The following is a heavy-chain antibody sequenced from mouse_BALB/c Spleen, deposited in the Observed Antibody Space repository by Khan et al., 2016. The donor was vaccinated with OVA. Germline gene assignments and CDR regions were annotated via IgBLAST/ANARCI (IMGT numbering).Heavy chain of an antibody. CDR2: MIYSGNT. V-gene: IGHV3-8*02. Sequence: EVQLQESGPSLVKPSQTLSLTCSVTGDSITSGYWSWLRKFPGNKLEYMGYMIYSGNTSYNPSLKSRISITRHTSNNQYYLQLNASTTEDKATYYCARSTYRYAFAYWGQGTLVTVSA. J-gene: IGHJ3*01. D-gene: IGHD2-14*01. CDR3: ARSTYRYAFAY. CDR1: GDSITSGY.